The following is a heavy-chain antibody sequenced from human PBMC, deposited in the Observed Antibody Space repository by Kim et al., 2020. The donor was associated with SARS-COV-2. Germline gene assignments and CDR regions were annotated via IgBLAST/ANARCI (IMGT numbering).Heavy chain of an antibody. D-gene: IGHD6-13*01. J-gene: IGHJ6*02. Sequence: GGSLRLSCAASGFTFSSYGMHWVRQAPGKGLEWVAVIWYDGSNKYYADSVKGRFTISRDNSKNTLYLQMNSLRAEDTAVYYCGREYEPIAAAGRSYYGMDVWGQGTTVTVSS. V-gene: IGHV3-33*01. CDR3: GREYEPIAAAGRSYYGMDV. CDR1: GFTFSSYG. CDR2: IWYDGSNK.